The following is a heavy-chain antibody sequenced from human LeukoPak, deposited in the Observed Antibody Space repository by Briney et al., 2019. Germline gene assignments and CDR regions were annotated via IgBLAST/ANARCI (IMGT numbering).Heavy chain of an antibody. CDR3: ARHRSSNTWYVAFDI. V-gene: IGHV3-7*04. CDR2: IKQDGSEK. J-gene: IGHJ3*02. Sequence: GGSLRLSCAASEFTFSNYWMTWVRQAPGKGLEWVANIKQDGSEKYYVDSVKGRFTISRDNAKNSLYLQMDSLRAECTAVYYCARHRSSNTWYVAFDIWGQGTMVSVSS. CDR1: EFTFSNYW. D-gene: IGHD2-2*01.